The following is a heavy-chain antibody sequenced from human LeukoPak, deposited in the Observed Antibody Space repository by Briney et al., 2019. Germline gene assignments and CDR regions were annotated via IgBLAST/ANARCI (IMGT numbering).Heavy chain of an antibody. Sequence: PETLSPTCFVAGGSIRSYWSWIRQPAGKGLEWIGRIYGSGSTDYKPSLKSRVTMSIDTSKNQFSLNLISVTAADTAVYYCARDSGTTGEVKFDPWGQGTLVTVSS. D-gene: IGHD3-10*01. CDR3: ARDSGTTGEVKFDP. J-gene: IGHJ5*02. CDR2: IYGSGST. V-gene: IGHV4-4*07. CDR1: GGSIRSY.